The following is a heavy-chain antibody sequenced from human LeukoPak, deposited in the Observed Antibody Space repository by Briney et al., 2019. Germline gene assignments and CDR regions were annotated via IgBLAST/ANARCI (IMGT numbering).Heavy chain of an antibody. V-gene: IGHV4-34*01. D-gene: IGHD6-19*01. CDR1: GFIFSNAW. J-gene: IGHJ4*02. CDR2: INHSGST. Sequence: GSLRLSCAASGFIFSNAWMSWVRQAPGKGLEWIGEINHSGSTNYNPSLKSRVTISVDTSKNQFSLKLSSVTAADTAVYYCARLGGWYGIDYWGQGTLVTVSS. CDR3: ARLGGWYGIDY.